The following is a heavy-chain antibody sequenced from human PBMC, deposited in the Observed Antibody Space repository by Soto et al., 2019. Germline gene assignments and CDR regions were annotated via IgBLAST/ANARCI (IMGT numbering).Heavy chain of an antibody. CDR1: GYTFTSYG. CDR2: ISAYNGNT. CDR3: ARDRLSGRWFDP. V-gene: IGHV1-18*04. J-gene: IGHJ5*02. Sequence: SSVKVSSKASGYTFTSYGISWVRQAPGQGLEWMGWISAYNGNTNYAQKLQGRVTMTTDTSTSTAYMELRSLRSDDTAVYYCARDRLSGRWFDPWGQGTLVTVSS. D-gene: IGHD5-12*01.